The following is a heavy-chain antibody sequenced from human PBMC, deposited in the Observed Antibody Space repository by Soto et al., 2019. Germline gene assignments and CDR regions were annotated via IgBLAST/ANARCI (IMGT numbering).Heavy chain of an antibody. CDR2: INRDGSEK. CDR3: ARALVVVVPTLLAY. CDR1: GFTFSSYW. Sequence: LRLSCAASGFTFSSYWMSWARQAPGKGLEWVANINRDGSEKNYLDSVKGRFTISRDNAKNSLFLQMNSLRAEDTAVYYCARALVVVVPTLLAYWGQGTRVTV. V-gene: IGHV3-7*01. D-gene: IGHD2-2*01. J-gene: IGHJ4*02.